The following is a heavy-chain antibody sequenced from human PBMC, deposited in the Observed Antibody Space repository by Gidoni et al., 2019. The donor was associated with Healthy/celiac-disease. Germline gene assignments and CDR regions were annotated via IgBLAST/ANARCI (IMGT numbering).Heavy chain of an antibody. D-gene: IGHD2-15*01. Sequence: EVQLVQSGAEVKKPGESLKICCKGSGYSFTRYWIGWVRQMPGKGLEWLGIIYSGASDTRYSPSFQGQVTTSADKSISTAYLQWSSLKASDTAMYYCARLDCSGGSCYSELDYWGQGTLVTVSS. CDR1: GYSFTRYW. V-gene: IGHV5-51*03. CDR2: IYSGASDT. CDR3: ARLDCSGGSCYSELDY. J-gene: IGHJ4*02.